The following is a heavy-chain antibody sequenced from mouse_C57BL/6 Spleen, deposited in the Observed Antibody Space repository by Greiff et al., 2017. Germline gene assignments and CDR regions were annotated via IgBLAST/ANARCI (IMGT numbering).Heavy chain of an antibody. CDR1: GYTFTSYW. J-gene: IGHJ2*01. CDR2: IYPGNSDT. Sequence: EVQLVESGTVLARPGASVKMSCKTSGYTFTSYWMHWVKQRPGPGLEWIGAIYPGNSDTSYNQKFKGKAKLTAVTSASTAYMELSSLTNEDSAVYYCTREGTTVVAHFDYWGQGTTLTVSS. V-gene: IGHV1-5*01. CDR3: TREGTTVVAHFDY. D-gene: IGHD1-1*01.